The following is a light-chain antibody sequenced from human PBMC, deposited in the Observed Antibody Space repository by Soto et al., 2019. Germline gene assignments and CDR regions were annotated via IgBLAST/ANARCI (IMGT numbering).Light chain of an antibody. Sequence: QSALTQPASVSGSPGQAITISCASSDVGNFEHISWYQQHPGKGPKLIIYEDTRRPSGISGRFSGSKSGNTASLTISGLQAEDEADYYCSSYTWRPTLYAFAPGTKVTVL. CDR1: SSDVGNFEH. CDR2: EDT. CDR3: SSYTWRPTLYA. J-gene: IGLJ1*01. V-gene: IGLV2-23*01.